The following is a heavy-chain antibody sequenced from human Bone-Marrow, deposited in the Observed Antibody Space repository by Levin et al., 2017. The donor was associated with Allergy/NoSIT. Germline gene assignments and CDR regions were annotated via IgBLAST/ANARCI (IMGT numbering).Heavy chain of an antibody. V-gene: IGHV1-18*04. CDR2: ISTYTGNT. D-gene: IGHD6-19*01. J-gene: IGHJ4*02. Sequence: GESLKISCKASGYTFNSYGITWVRQAPGQGLEWMGWISTYTGNTNYAQNLQGRVTMTMETSTNTAYMELMSLRSDDTAVYYCARRVTVATNDYWGQGTLVTVSS. CDR3: ARRVTVATNDY. CDR1: GYTFNSYG.